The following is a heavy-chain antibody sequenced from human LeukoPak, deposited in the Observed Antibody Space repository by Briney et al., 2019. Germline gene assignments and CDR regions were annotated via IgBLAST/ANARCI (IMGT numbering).Heavy chain of an antibody. CDR1: GNTLSELS. V-gene: IGHV1-24*01. Sequence: GASVKVSCKVSGNTLSELSMQWVRQAPGKGLEWMGGFDPEHGETMYAQKFQGRVTMTEDTSTDTAYMELSSLRSEDTAVYYCATDNSRYYYDSSGYYQVDYWGQGTLVTVSS. D-gene: IGHD3-22*01. CDR2: FDPEHGET. CDR3: ATDNSRYYYDSSGYYQVDY. J-gene: IGHJ4*02.